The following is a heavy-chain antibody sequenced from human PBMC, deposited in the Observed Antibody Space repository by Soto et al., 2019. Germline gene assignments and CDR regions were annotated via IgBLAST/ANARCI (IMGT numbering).Heavy chain of an antibody. D-gene: IGHD4-17*01. V-gene: IGHV3-23*01. J-gene: IGHJ3*01. CDR1: GFIFSNYA. CDR3: AKDPNGDYVGAFDF. CDR2: MNGGGGGA. Sequence: VQVLESGGGLVQPGGSLRLSCAASGFIFSNYAMIWVRQPPGKGLEWVAAMNGGGGGAHHADSVRGRFTISRDNSKNTLYLQMNSLRAEDTAIYYCAKDPNGDYVGAFDFWGQGILVTVSS.